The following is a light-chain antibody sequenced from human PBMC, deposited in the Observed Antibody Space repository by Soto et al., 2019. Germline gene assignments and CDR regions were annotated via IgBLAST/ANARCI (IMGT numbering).Light chain of an antibody. CDR3: TSWTTSTTMI. CDR2: DVN. V-gene: IGLV2-14*03. J-gene: IGLJ2*01. CDR1: SSDIGAYNF. Sequence: QSALTQPASVSGSPGQSITISCTGTSSDIGAYNFVSWYQQHPGKAPKLMLYDVNIRPSGVSNRFSGSKSGNTASLTISGLQAEDEADYYRTSWTTSTTMIFGGWTKLTVL.